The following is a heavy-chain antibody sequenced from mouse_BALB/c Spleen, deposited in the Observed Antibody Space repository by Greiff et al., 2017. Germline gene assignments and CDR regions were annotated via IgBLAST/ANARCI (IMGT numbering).Heavy chain of an antibody. V-gene: IGHV5-6-5*01. D-gene: IGHD2-3*01. CDR3: ARDGYYGWFAY. J-gene: IGHJ3*01. Sequence: EVKLMESGGGLVKPGGSLKLSCAASGFTFSSYAMSWVRQTPEKRLEWVASISSGGSTYYPDSVKGRFTISRDNARNILYLQMSSLRSEDTAMYYCARDGYYGWFAYWGQGTLVTVSA. CDR1: GFTFSSYA. CDR2: ISSGGST.